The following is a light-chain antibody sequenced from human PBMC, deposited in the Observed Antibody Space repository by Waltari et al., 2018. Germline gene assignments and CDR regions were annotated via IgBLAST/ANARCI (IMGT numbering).Light chain of an antibody. CDR3: AAGDDSLSGRV. Sequence: QSVLTQPPSASGTPGQRVTISCSGSRSNIGNTYVSWYQQLPGTAPKLLIYRNNQRPSGVPDRFSGSKSGTSASLAISGLRSEDEADYYCAAGDDSLSGRVFGGGTKVTVL. CDR2: RNN. CDR1: RSNIGNTY. V-gene: IGLV1-47*01. J-gene: IGLJ3*02.